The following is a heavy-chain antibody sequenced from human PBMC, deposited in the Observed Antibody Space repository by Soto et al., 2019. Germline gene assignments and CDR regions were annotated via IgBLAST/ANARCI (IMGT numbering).Heavy chain of an antibody. CDR1: GGSFSGYY. Sequence: SETLSLTCAVYGGSFSGYYWSWIRQPPGKGLEWIGEINHSGSTNYNPSLKSRVTISVDTSKNQFSLKLSSVTAADTAVYYCASRYVWGSYRYSCGYWGQGTLVTVS. J-gene: IGHJ4*02. CDR3: ASRYVWGSYRYSCGY. V-gene: IGHV4-34*01. CDR2: INHSGST. D-gene: IGHD3-16*02.